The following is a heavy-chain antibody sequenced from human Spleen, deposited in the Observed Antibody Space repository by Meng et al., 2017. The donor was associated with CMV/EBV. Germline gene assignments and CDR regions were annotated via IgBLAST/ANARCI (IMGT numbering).Heavy chain of an antibody. CDR2: IYYRGSI. D-gene: IGHD4-17*01. CDR1: GDSISSGGYY. Sequence: CNVSGDSISSGGYYWNWIRQHPGKGLEWIGHIYYRGSIDHNPSLKRRVTISLDPSRNQFSLKLSSVTAADTAVYFCARNGGYTAFDYWGQGNLVTVSS. J-gene: IGHJ4*02. CDR3: ARNGGYTAFDY. V-gene: IGHV4-31*03.